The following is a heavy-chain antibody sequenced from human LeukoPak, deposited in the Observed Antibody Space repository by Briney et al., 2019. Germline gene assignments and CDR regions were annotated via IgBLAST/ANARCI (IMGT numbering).Heavy chain of an antibody. Sequence: NPSQTLSLTCTVCGGSISSGLYYWSWIRQPAGKGLEWIGRIYTSGSTNYNPSLKSRVSISADTSKNKFSLRLSSVTAADTAVYYCAREDSGSYHFDYWGQGTLVTVSS. J-gene: IGHJ4*02. D-gene: IGHD1-26*01. CDR3: AREDSGSYHFDY. V-gene: IGHV4-61*02. CDR2: IYTSGST. CDR1: GGSISSGLYY.